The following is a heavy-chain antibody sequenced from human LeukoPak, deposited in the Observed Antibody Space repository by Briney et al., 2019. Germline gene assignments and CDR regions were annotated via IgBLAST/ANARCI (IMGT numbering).Heavy chain of an antibody. J-gene: IGHJ4*02. D-gene: IGHD6-19*01. Sequence: ASVKVSCKASGYTFTGYYMHWERQAPGQGLEWMGWINPNSGGTNYAQKFQGRVTMTRDTSISTAYMELSRLRSDDTAVYYCATVKYSSGPGLQWGQGTLVTVSS. CDR2: INPNSGGT. CDR3: ATVKYSSGPGLQ. CDR1: GYTFTGYY. V-gene: IGHV1-2*02.